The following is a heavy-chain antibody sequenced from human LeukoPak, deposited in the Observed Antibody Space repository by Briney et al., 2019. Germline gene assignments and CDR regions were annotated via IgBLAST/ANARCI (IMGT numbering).Heavy chain of an antibody. CDR1: GYTFTTYD. V-gene: IGHV1-8*01. J-gene: IGHJ4*02. Sequence: ASVKVSCKASGYTFTTYDINWVRQATGQGREGMGWMNPNSGNTGYAQKFQGRVTMTRNTSMSTAYMELNSLRSEDTAVYYCARANYYGSGKKDLDYWGQGTLVTVSS. CDR2: MNPNSGNT. D-gene: IGHD3-10*01. CDR3: ARANYYGSGKKDLDY.